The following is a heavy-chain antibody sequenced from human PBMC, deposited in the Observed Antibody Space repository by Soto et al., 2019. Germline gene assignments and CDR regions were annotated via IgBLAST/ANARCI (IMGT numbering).Heavy chain of an antibody. D-gene: IGHD1-26*01. Sequence: QMQLVQSGAEVTKTGSSVTVSCQALGNTFSYRYLHWVRQAPGQALEWMGWIAPFSGDVHYAQKFQRVPLTRDRSINTAYMRMSSLRSEDTAIYFCASGGAGSGPFTWELPDHWGQGTLVTVSS. CDR2: IAPFSGDV. V-gene: IGHV1-45*02. CDR3: ASGGAGSGPFTWELPDH. CDR1: GNTFSYRY. J-gene: IGHJ4*02.